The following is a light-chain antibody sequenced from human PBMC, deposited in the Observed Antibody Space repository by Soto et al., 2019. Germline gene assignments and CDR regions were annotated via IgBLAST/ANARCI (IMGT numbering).Light chain of an antibody. J-gene: IGLJ1*01. CDR3: QVWDTSSDRYV. CDR1: NIGSKS. V-gene: IGLV3-21*02. Sequence: SYELIQPPSVSVAPGQAASITCGGDNIGSKSVHWYQQKPGPAPVLVVYDDSARPSGIPERFSGSNSGNTATLTISGVEAGDEADYYCQVWDTSSDRYVFGTGTKLTV. CDR2: DDS.